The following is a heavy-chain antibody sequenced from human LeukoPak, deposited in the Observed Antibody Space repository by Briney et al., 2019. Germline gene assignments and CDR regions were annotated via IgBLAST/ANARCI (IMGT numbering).Heavy chain of an antibody. J-gene: IGHJ4*02. CDR3: ARDQGSGWYRIGNFDY. D-gene: IGHD6-19*01. Sequence: SETLSLTCRVSGDSITGFYWSWIRQPPGKGLEWIGYIYYSGSTNYNPSLKSRVTISVDTSKNQFSLKLSSVTAADTAVYYCARDQGSGWYRIGNFDYWGQGTLVTVSS. V-gene: IGHV4-59*01. CDR1: GDSITGFY. CDR2: IYYSGST.